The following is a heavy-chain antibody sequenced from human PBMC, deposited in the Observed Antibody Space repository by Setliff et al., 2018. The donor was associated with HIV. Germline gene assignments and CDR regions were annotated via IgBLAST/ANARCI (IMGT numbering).Heavy chain of an antibody. CDR1: GFTFSTYA. V-gene: IGHV3-23*01. CDR2: ISGGGYTT. J-gene: IGHJ4*02. CDR3: AKDRGEVPTAFFDY. Sequence: SLRLSCAASGFTFSTYAMSWVRQAPGKGLEWVSGISGGGYTTYYADSVKGRFTISRDNSKNTIYLQMNSLRAEDTAVYYCAKDRGEVPTAFFDYWGQGTLVTVSS. D-gene: IGHD2-2*01.